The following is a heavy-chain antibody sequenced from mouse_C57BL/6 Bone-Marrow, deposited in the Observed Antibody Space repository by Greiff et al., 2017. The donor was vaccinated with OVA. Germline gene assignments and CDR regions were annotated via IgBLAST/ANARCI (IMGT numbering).Heavy chain of an antibody. CDR2: IDPSDGET. V-gene: IGHV1-52*01. CDR1: GYTFTDYW. D-gene: IGHD2-4*01. CDR3: ARSCDYAWFAY. J-gene: IGHJ3*01. Sequence: QVQLQQPGAELVRPGSSVKLSCKASGYTFTDYWMHWVKQRPVQGLEWIGNIDPSDGETQYNQKFKGKATLTVDKSSSTAYMQLSSLTSEDSAVYYWARSCDYAWFAYWGQGTLVTVSA.